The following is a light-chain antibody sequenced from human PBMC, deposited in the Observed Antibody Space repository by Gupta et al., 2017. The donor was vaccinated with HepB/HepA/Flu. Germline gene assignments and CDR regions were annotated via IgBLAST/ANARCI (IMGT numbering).Light chain of an antibody. CDR1: HNINDY. CDR3: QQTHTLPQT. V-gene: IGKV1-39*01. CDR2: GAS. J-gene: IGKJ3*01. Sequence: DIQMSQPPSFLAASVGDRVNITCRASHNINDYLNWYRQGPGKAPELLIYGASSLQRGVPSRFSGSGSGTDFTLTVTSLQPEDFATYYCQQTHTLPQTFGPGTKVDI.